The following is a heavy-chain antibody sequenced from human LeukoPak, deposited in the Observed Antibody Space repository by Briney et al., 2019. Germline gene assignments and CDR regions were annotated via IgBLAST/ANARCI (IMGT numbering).Heavy chain of an antibody. CDR2: IIPIFGTA. CDR3: ATKGSYSNYTIDYYYYYYMDV. D-gene: IGHD4-11*01. J-gene: IGHJ6*03. CDR1: GGTFSSYA. Sequence: SVKISCKASGGTFSSYAISWVRQAPGQGLEWMGGIIPIFGTANYAQKFQGRVTITADESTRTAYMELSSLRSEDTAVYYCATKGSYSNYTIDYYYYYYMDVWGKGTTVTVSS. V-gene: IGHV1-69*13.